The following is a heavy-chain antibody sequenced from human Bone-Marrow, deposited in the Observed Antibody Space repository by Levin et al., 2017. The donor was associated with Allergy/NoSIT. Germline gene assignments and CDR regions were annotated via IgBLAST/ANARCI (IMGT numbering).Heavy chain of an antibody. Sequence: GGSLRLSCVASGFTFIDAWMSWVRQAPGKGLEWLGLIKSKTNGGTTDYAAPVTGRFTISREDSINTWYLQMNSLETEDTAVYFCVADPPGGPPLLDYWGQGTLVTVSS. CDR1: GFTFIDAW. D-gene: IGHD1-14*01. J-gene: IGHJ4*02. CDR3: VADPPGGPPLLDY. V-gene: IGHV3-15*01. CDR2: IKSKTNGGTT.